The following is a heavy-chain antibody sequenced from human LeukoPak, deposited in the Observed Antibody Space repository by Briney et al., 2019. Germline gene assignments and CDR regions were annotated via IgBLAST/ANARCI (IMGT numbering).Heavy chain of an antibody. CDR3: ARLSIHYYGSGSFRFRWFDP. CDR1: GGSISSYY. Sequence: PSETLSLTCTVSGGSISSYYWSWIRQPPGKGLEWIGEINHSGSTNYNPSLKSRVTISVDTSKNQFSLKLSSVTAADTAVYYCARLSIHYYGSGSFRFRWFDPWGQGTLVTVSS. J-gene: IGHJ5*02. D-gene: IGHD3-10*01. CDR2: INHSGST. V-gene: IGHV4-34*01.